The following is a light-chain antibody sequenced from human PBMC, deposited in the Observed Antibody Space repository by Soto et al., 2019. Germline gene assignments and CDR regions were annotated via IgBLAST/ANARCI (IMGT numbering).Light chain of an antibody. CDR2: ADT. CDR3: QSYDSSLSGLYV. V-gene: IGLV1-40*01. J-gene: IGLJ1*01. CDR1: SSNIGAGYD. Sequence: QSVLTQPPSVSGAPGQRITISCTGSSSNIGAGYDVHWYRQLPGTAPKLLIFADTKRPSGVPDRFSGSKSGTSASLAITGLQAEDEADYNCQSYDSSLSGLYVFGTGTKVTVL.